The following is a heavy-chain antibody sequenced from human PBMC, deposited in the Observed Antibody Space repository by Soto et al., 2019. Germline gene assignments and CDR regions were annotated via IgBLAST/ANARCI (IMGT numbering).Heavy chain of an antibody. D-gene: IGHD3-10*01. J-gene: IGHJ5*02. Sequence: SVKVSCKASGGTFSSYTISWVRQAPGQGLEWMGRIIPILGIANYAQKFQGRVTITADKSTSTAYMELSSLRSEDTAVYYCAYWSGSYSDKNWFDPWGEGTLVTVPS. CDR3: AYWSGSYSDKNWFDP. CDR1: GGTFSSYT. CDR2: IIPILGIA. V-gene: IGHV1-69*02.